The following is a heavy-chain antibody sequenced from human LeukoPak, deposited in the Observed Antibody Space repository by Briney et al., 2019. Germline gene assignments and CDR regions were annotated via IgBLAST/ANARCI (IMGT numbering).Heavy chain of an antibody. D-gene: IGHD2/OR15-2a*01. CDR1: GFPFSSYA. CDR3: AQPPLKTSQNIVIRSVGYFDD. V-gene: IGHV3-23*01. Sequence: GGSLRLSCAASGFPFSSYAMNWVRQAPGKGLECISGISNNGDNTDYADSVKGRFTISSHNSKHKLFLPMKSLRAEDTAVYCCAQPPLKTSQNIVIRSVGYFDDWGQGNLVTVSS. J-gene: IGHJ4*02. CDR2: ISNNGDNT.